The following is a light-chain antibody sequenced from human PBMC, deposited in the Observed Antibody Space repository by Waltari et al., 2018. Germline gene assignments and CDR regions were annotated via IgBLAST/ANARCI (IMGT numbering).Light chain of an antibody. Sequence: EVLMTQSPATLSVSPGERATLSCRASQSIARNLAWYQQKPDQPPRLLIYAASTRATGIPARFSGSGSGTEFTLTISSLQSEDFAVYYCQQYNNWRTFGQGTKLEIK. CDR1: QSIARN. CDR3: QQYNNWRT. J-gene: IGKJ2*01. V-gene: IGKV3-15*01. CDR2: AAS.